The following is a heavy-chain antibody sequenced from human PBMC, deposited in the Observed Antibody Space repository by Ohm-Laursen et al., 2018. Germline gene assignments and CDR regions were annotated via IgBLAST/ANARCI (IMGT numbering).Heavy chain of an antibody. Sequence: SLRLSCAASGFTFTSYAMSWVRQAPGKGLEWVSAISGSGGITFYADSVKGRFTISRDNSKDTLYLQMGSLRAEDTAVYYCAKRQSTSGYYATFDYWGQGTLVTVSS. CDR2: ISGSGGIT. CDR1: GFTFTSYA. CDR3: AKRQSTSGYYATFDY. D-gene: IGHD3-22*01. J-gene: IGHJ4*02. V-gene: IGHV3-23*01.